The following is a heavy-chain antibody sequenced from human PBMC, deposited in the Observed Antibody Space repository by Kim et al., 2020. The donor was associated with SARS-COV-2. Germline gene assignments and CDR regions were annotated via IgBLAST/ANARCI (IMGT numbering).Heavy chain of an antibody. V-gene: IGHV4-61*01. Sequence: SETLSLTCTVSGGSVSNVHYYWSWIRQPPGKGLEWIGYVYFSGTTKYNPSLKSRVTISVDTSTNQFSLRLNSVTTADTALDYCARAWSGSYGSLDFGGPGTLVTVSS. CDR2: VYFSGTT. D-gene: IGHD1-26*01. J-gene: IGHJ4*02. CDR1: GGSVSNVHYY. CDR3: ARAWSGSYGSLDF.